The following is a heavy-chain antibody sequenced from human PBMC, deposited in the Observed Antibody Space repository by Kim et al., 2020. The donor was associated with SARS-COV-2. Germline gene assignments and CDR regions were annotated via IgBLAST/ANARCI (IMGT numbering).Heavy chain of an antibody. D-gene: IGHD3-22*01. CDR3: ARGQKRITMIVVVPNYYYYGMDV. J-gene: IGHJ6*02. V-gene: IGHV1-8*01. Sequence: ASVKVSCKASGYTFTSYDINWVRQATGQGLEWMGWMNPNSGNTGYAQKFQGRVTMTRNTSISTAYMELSSLRSEDTAVYYCARGQKRITMIVVVPNYYYYGMDVWGQGTTVTVSS. CDR2: MNPNSGNT. CDR1: GYTFTSYD.